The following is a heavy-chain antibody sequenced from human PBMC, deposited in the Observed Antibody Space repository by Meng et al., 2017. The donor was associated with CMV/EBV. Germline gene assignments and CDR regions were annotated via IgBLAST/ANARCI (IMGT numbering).Heavy chain of an antibody. Sequence: SGYSISSSGYYWRWIRQHPGKGLEWIGYIYYSGSTYYNPSLKSRVTISVDTSKNQFSLKLSSVTAADTAVYYCARDTMVRGGVWFDPWGQGTLVTVSS. V-gene: IGHV4-31*02. CDR2: IYYSGST. CDR1: GYSISSSGYY. D-gene: IGHD3-10*01. CDR3: ARDTMVRGGVWFDP. J-gene: IGHJ5*02.